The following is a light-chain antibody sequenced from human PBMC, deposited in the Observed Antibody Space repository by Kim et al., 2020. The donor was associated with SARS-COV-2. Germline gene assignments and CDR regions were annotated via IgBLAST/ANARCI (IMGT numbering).Light chain of an antibody. CDR3: QAWDSSTAV. CDR1: KLGDKY. V-gene: IGLV3-1*01. Sequence: SVSTGQTASITCYGDKLGDKYACWYQQKPGQSPVLVIYQDSKRPSGIPERFSGSNSGNTATLTISGTQAMDEADYYCQAWDSSTAVFGTGTKVTVL. J-gene: IGLJ1*01. CDR2: QDS.